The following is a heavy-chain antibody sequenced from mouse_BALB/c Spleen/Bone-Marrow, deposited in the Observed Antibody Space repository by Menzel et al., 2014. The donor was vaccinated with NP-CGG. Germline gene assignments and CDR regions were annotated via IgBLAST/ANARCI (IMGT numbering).Heavy chain of an antibody. J-gene: IGHJ3*01. V-gene: IGHV14-3*02. CDR3: ARNGNYGAWFAY. Sequence: DVKLVESGAELVKPGASVKLSCTASGYNIKDTYMHWVEQRPEQGLEWIGRNDPANGNTKYDPKFQGKATITADTSSNTAYLQLSSLTSEDTAVYYCARNGNYGAWFAYWGQGTLVTVSA. CDR1: GYNIKDTY. CDR2: NDPANGNT. D-gene: IGHD2-1*01.